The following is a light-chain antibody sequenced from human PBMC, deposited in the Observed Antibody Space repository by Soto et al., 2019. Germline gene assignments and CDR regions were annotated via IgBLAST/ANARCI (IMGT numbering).Light chain of an antibody. CDR3: QQYGSSPWT. CDR2: RAS. Sequence: EIVLTQSPGTLSLSPGERATLSCRASQSVSSTSLAWYQQKPGQAPSLLIHRASSRASDIPDRFSGSGSGTDFTLTISGLEPEDFAVYYCQQYGSSPWTFGQGTKVDIK. V-gene: IGKV3-20*01. CDR1: QSVSSTS. J-gene: IGKJ1*01.